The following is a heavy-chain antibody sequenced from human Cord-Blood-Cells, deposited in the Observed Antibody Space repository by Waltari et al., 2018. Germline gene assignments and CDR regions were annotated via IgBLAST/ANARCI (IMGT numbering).Heavy chain of an antibody. D-gene: IGHD6-13*01. J-gene: IGHJ4*02. CDR1: GGSFSGYY. CDR2: IKHSGST. Sequence: QVQLQQWGAGLLKPSETLSLTCAVYGGSFSGYYWSWIRQPPGKGLEWIGEIKHSGSTNYNPSLKSRVTISVDTSKNQFSLKLSSVTAADTAVYYCATFQYSSSWYYFDYWGQGTLVTVSS. CDR3: ATFQYSSSWYYFDY. V-gene: IGHV4-34*01.